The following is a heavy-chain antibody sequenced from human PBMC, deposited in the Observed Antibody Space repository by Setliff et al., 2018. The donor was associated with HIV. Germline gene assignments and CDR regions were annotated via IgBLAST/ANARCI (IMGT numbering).Heavy chain of an antibody. Sequence: SVKVSCKASGGTFRGFGISWAVQAPGQGLEWMGQIIPIFGTPRYAQKFQGRVTITADESTSTVYMELSSLRSEDTAVYYCATNPEMATINYYYYCMDVWGKGTTVTVSS. CDR2: IIPIFGTP. J-gene: IGHJ6*03. D-gene: IGHD5-12*01. CDR1: GGTFRGFG. CDR3: ATNPEMATINYYYYCMDV. V-gene: IGHV1-69*13.